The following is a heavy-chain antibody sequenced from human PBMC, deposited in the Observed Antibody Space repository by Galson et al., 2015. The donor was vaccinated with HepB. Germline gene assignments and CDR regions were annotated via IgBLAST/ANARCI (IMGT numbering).Heavy chain of an antibody. CDR2: ISDSGNT. J-gene: IGHJ6*02. CDR1: GGSNNYYY. D-gene: IGHD6-13*01. V-gene: IGHV4-59*08. CDR3: ARFDRSSSWYGPLGLTPYYYGMDV. Sequence: TLSLTCTVSGGSNNYYYWSWIRQSPGRGLEWIGYISDSGNTNYNPSLKSRVTISVDTSKNQFSLKLSSVTAADTAVYYCARFDRSSSWYGPLGLTPYYYGMDVWGQGTTVTVSS.